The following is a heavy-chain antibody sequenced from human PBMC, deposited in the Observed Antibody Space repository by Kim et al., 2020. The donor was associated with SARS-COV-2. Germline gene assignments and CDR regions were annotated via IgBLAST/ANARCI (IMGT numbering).Heavy chain of an antibody. CDR1: GFNFNNFG. V-gene: IGHV3-30*18. CDR3: AKDESFFMITCGGESGCMDV. D-gene: IGHD3-16*01. J-gene: IGHJ6*02. Sequence: GGSLRLSCAASGFNFNNFGMHWVRQAPGKGLEWVALISSEGSKKYYADSLKGRFTISRDSSKNTLYLQMNSLRPEDTAVYFCAKDESFFMITCGGESGCMDVWGQGTTVTVSS. CDR2: ISSEGSKK.